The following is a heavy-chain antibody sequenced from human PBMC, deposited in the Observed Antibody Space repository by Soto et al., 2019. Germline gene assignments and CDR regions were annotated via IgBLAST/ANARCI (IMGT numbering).Heavy chain of an antibody. CDR1: GYTFTNYG. V-gene: IGHV1-18*01. Sequence: QVQLVQSGAEVKKPGASVKVSCKASGYTFTNYGITWVRQAPGQGLEWMGWISTYKKDTAYAQKLQGRVTMTTDKSAITAYMELRSLGADNTAAYYRTRSERGIYGDWGQATLASAAS. J-gene: IGHJ4*02. D-gene: IGHD3-10*01. CDR3: TRSERGIYGD. CDR2: ISTYKKDT.